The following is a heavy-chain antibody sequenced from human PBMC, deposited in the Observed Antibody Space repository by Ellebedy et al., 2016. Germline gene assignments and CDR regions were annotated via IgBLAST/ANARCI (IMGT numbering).Heavy chain of an antibody. D-gene: IGHD3-9*01. CDR1: GFTFDDSA. CDR2: VSWNSATI. Sequence: GGSLRLSCAASGFTFDDSAMHWVRQPPGKGLQWVSGVSWNSATIDYADSVKGRFTISRDNAKNSLYLQMNSLRAEDTAVYYCAGDLDLFIGYFDYWGQGTLVTVSS. CDR3: AGDLDLFIGYFDY. J-gene: IGHJ4*02. V-gene: IGHV3-9*01.